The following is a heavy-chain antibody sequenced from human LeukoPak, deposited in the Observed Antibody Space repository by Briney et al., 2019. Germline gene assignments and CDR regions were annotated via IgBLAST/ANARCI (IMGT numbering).Heavy chain of an antibody. D-gene: IGHD3-10*01. CDR3: ARDFLTMVRGVIIY. Sequence: GASVKVSCKASGYTFTGYYMHWVRQAPGQGLEWMGWINPNSGGTNYAQKFQGRVTMTRDTSISTAYMELSRLRSDDTAVYYCARDFLTMVRGVIIYWGQGTLVTVSS. J-gene: IGHJ4*02. CDR1: GYTFTGYY. V-gene: IGHV1-2*02. CDR2: INPNSGGT.